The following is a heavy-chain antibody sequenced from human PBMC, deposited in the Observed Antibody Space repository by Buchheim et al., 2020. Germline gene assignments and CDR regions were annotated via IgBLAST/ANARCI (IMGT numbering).Heavy chain of an antibody. Sequence: QLQLQESGSGLVKPSQTLSLTCAVSGGSISSGGYSWSWIRQPPGKGLEWIGYIYHSGSTYYNPSLKNRVTISVDRSKNQFSLKLSSVTAADTAVYYCARSLTYYYDRSGSGWFDPWGQGTL. J-gene: IGHJ5*02. CDR3: ARSLTYYYDRSGSGWFDP. V-gene: IGHV4-30-2*01. CDR2: IYHSGST. D-gene: IGHD3-22*01. CDR1: GGSISSGGYS.